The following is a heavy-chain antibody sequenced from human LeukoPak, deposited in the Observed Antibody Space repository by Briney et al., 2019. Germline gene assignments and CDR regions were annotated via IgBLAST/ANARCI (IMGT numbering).Heavy chain of an antibody. D-gene: IGHD1-26*01. Sequence: GGSLGLSCAASGFTFSIYWMHWVRQPPGKGLVWVSRINPDGSHTNYADSVKGRFTISRDNAKNTLYLQMNSLRAEDTAVYYCVRDLGGPRDYWGQGTLVTVSS. CDR1: GFTFSIYW. CDR3: VRDLGGPRDY. J-gene: IGHJ4*02. V-gene: IGHV3-74*01. CDR2: INPDGSHT.